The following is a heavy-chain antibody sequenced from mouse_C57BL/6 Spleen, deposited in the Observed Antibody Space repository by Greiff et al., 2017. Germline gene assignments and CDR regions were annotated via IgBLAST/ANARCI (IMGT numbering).Heavy chain of an antibody. Sequence: EVQLQQSGAELVRPGASVKLSCTASGFNITDDYMHWVKQRPEQGLEWIGWIDPANGDTEYASKFQGKATITADTSSNTAYLQLSSLTAEDTAVYYCTWGNYAMDYWGQGTSVTVSS. CDR1: GFNITDDY. CDR3: TWGNYAMDY. V-gene: IGHV14-4*01. J-gene: IGHJ4*01. CDR2: IDPANGDT.